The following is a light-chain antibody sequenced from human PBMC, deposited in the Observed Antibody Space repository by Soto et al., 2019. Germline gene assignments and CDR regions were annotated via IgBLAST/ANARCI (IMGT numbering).Light chain of an antibody. CDR3: QQYSSVIT. V-gene: IGKV1-27*01. CDR2: AAS. CDR1: QGISNF. Sequence: DIQMTQSPSSLSASVGDRATITCRASQGISNFLAWYQQKPGKVPKLLISAASTLQSGVPSRFSGSGSGTAFTLTITSLQPEDVATYYCQQYSSVITFGQGTRLEIK. J-gene: IGKJ5*01.